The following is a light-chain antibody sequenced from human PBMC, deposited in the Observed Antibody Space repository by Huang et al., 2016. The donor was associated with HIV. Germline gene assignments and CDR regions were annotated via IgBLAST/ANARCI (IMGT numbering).Light chain of an antibody. Sequence: DIQMTQSPSSLSASVGDRVTVTCQASQEISNYLNWFQQKPGKAPKLLIYDASNVETGVPSRFSGSGSGTNFTFTISSLQPEDIATYYCQQYDNLPTFGGGTKVEIK. V-gene: IGKV1-33*01. CDR2: DAS. CDR1: QEISNY. J-gene: IGKJ4*01. CDR3: QQYDNLPT.